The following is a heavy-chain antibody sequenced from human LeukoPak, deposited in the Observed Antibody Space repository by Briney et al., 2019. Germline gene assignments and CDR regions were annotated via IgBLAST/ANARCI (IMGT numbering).Heavy chain of an antibody. V-gene: IGHV4-34*01. D-gene: IGHD6-13*01. CDR1: GGSFSGYY. J-gene: IGHJ6*03. Sequence: SETLSLTCAVYGGSFSGYYWSWIRQPPGKGLEWIGEINHSGSTNYNPSLKSRVTISVDTSKNQFSLKLSSVTAADTAVYCCARRRGYAAAAGTYSYYYYYYMDVWGKGTTVTVSS. CDR3: ARRRGYAAAAGTYSYYYYYYMDV. CDR2: INHSGST.